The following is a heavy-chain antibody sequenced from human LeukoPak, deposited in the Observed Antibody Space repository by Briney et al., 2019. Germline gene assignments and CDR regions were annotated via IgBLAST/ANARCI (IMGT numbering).Heavy chain of an antibody. J-gene: IGHJ6*03. V-gene: IGHV3-7*01. Sequence: GGSLRLSCAASGFTFSFYWMTWVRQAPGKGLEWVANIHQDGIEQYYVDSVKGRFTISRDNAKNSLYLQMNSLRAEDTAVYYCARTVFGIAGRPDYYYMDVWGKGTTVTVSS. D-gene: IGHD6-6*01. CDR3: ARTVFGIAGRPDYYYMDV. CDR2: IHQDGIEQ. CDR1: GFTFSFYW.